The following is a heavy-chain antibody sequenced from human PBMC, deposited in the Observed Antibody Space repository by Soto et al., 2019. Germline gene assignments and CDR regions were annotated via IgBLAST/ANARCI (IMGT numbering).Heavy chain of an antibody. J-gene: IGHJ6*02. Sequence: QVHLVQSGAEVRKPGASVKVSCKASGYSFTSYGISWVRQAPGQGLEWMGWISTDNGNTNYAHNLQGRVSMTIDPATSTADMELWILASDDTAVYYCARDVPVTSLFCYCYGMDVWGQGTTVTVSS. D-gene: IGHD2-21*01. CDR3: ARDVPVTSLFCYCYGMDV. CDR1: GYSFTSYG. CDR2: ISTDNGNT. V-gene: IGHV1-18*01.